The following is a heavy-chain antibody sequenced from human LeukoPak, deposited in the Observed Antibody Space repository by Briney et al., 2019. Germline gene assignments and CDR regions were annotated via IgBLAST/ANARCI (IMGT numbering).Heavy chain of an antibody. CDR2: ISSSSSYI. CDR3: AREGIAVAGYAY. V-gene: IGHV3-21*01. Sequence: AGGSLRLSCAASGFTFSSYSMNWVRQAPGKGLEWVSSISSSSSYIYYADSVKGRFTISRDNAKNSLYLQMNSLRAEDTAVYYCAREGIAVAGYAYWGQGTLVTVSS. D-gene: IGHD6-19*01. CDR1: GFTFSSYS. J-gene: IGHJ4*02.